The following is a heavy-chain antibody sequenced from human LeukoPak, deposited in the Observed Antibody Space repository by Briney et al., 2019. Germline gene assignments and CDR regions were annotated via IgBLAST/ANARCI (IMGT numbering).Heavy chain of an antibody. V-gene: IGHV4-39*01. CDR3: AVTMIVAEEYYFDY. CDR2: IYYSGCT. J-gene: IGHJ4*02. D-gene: IGHD3-22*01. CDR1: GGSISSSSYY. Sequence: SETLSLTCTVSGGSISSSSYYWGWIRQPPGKGLEWIGSIYYSGCTYYNPSLKSRVTISVDTSKNQFSLKLSSVTAADTAVYYCAVTMIVAEEYYFDYWGQGTQVTVSS.